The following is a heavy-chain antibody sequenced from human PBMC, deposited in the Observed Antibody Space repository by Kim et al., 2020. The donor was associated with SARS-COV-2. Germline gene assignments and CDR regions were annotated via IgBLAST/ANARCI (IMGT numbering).Heavy chain of an antibody. D-gene: IGHD2-2*01. Sequence: GGSLRLSCAASGFTFSSYGMHWVRQAPGKGLEWVAVISYDGSNKYYADSVKGRFTISRDNSKNTLYLQMNSLRAEDTAVYYCAKDDCSSTSCYHYYYYYGMDVWGQGTTVTVSS. CDR1: GFTFSSYG. CDR3: AKDDCSSTSCYHYYYYYGMDV. CDR2: ISYDGSNK. V-gene: IGHV3-30*18. J-gene: IGHJ6*02.